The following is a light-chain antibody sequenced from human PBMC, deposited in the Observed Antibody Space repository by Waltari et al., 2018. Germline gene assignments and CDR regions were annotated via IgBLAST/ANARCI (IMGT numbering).Light chain of an antibody. CDR2: NTN. V-gene: IGLV8-61*01. CDR1: SGSLSTTNY. J-gene: IGLJ6*01. Sequence: TVVTQDPSLSVSPGGTVTLTCGLTSGSLSTTNYPCWYQQTPGQTPRTLIYNTNTRPSGAPDRFSGSILGNKAALTVTGAQTDDESDYYCMLYMGNGISVFGSGTKLTVL. CDR3: MLYMGNGISV.